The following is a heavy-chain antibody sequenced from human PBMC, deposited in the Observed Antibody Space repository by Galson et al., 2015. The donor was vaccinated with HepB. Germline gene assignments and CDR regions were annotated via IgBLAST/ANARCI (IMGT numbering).Heavy chain of an antibody. CDR3: ARGTHYYDSSGYNNWFDP. Sequence: SVKVSCKASGYTFTSYDINWVRQATGQGLEWMGWMNPNSGNTGYAQKFQGRVTMTRNTSISTAYMELSSLRSEDTAVYYCARGTHYYDSSGYNNWFDPWGQGTLVTVSS. CDR1: GYTFTSYD. V-gene: IGHV1-8*01. CDR2: MNPNSGNT. D-gene: IGHD3-22*01. J-gene: IGHJ5*02.